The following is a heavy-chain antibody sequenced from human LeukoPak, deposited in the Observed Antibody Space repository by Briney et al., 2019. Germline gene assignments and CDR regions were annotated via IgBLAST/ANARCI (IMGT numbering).Heavy chain of an antibody. Sequence: PGGSLRLSCAASGSTFSSYAMHWVRQAPGKGLEYVSAISSNGGSTYYANSVKGRFSISRDNSKNTLYLQMGSLRAEDMAVYYCAREAYSGSYYCDYWGQGTPVTVSS. CDR1: GSTFSSYA. J-gene: IGHJ4*02. V-gene: IGHV3-64*01. CDR3: AREAYSGSYYCDY. CDR2: ISSNGGST. D-gene: IGHD1-26*01.